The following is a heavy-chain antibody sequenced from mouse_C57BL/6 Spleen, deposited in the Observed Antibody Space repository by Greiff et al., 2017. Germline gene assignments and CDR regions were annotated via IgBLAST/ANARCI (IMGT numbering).Heavy chain of an antibody. CDR2: IYPGNSDT. D-gene: IGHD2-5*01. Sequence: EVQLQESGTVLARPGASVKMSCKTSGYTFTSYWMHWVKQRPGQGLEWIGAIYPGNSDTSYNQKFKGKAKLTAVTSASTAYMELSSLTNEDSAVYYCTTYYSNYGDWYFDVWGTGTTVTVSS. J-gene: IGHJ1*03. CDR1: GYTFTSYW. V-gene: IGHV1-5*01. CDR3: TTYYSNYGDWYFDV.